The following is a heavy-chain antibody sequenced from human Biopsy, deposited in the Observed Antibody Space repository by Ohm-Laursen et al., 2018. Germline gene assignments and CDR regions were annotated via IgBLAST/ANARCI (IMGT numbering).Heavy chain of an antibody. J-gene: IGHJ6*02. V-gene: IGHV1-46*01. D-gene: IGHD5-24*01. Sequence: VASVKVSCRASGNTFATYHIHWVRQAPGQGLEWLGVISPSGATTSFSQKFQGRITMTRDTSTGTAYMDLNSLGSEDTAVYYCARAGVGSDGTDSYYYGMDVWGPGTTVTVSS. CDR1: GNTFATYH. CDR3: ARAGVGSDGTDSYYYGMDV. CDR2: ISPSGATT.